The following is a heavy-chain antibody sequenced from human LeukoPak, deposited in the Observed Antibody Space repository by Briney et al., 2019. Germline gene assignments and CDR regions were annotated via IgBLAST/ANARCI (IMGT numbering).Heavy chain of an antibody. CDR3: ARAARFGELMRARGFDY. CDR2: INHSGST. J-gene: IGHJ4*02. D-gene: IGHD3-10*01. Sequence: PSETLSLTCTVSGGSISSSSYYWGWIRQPPGKGLEWIGEINHSGSTNYNPSLKSRVTISVDTSKNQFSLKLSSVTAADTAVYYCARAARFGELMRARGFDYWGQGTLVTVSS. V-gene: IGHV4-39*07. CDR1: GGSISSSSYY.